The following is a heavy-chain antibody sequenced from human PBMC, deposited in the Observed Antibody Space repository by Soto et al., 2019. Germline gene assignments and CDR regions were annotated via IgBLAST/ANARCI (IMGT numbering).Heavy chain of an antibody. CDR3: ARDQYYYDSSGYYYYYYGMDV. CDR2: ISSSGSTI. Sequence: GGSLRLSCAASGFTFSSYEMNWVRQAPGKGLEWVSYISSSGSTIYYADSVKGRFTISRDNAKNSLYLQMNSLRAEDTAVYYCARDQYYYDSSGYYYYYYGMDVWGQGTTVTVSS. J-gene: IGHJ6*02. D-gene: IGHD3-22*01. V-gene: IGHV3-48*03. CDR1: GFTFSSYE.